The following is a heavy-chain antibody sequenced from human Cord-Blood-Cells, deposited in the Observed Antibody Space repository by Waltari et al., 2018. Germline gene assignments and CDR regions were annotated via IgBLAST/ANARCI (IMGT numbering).Heavy chain of an antibody. J-gene: IGHJ4*02. Sequence: EVQLVESGGGLVQPGRSLRLSCAASGFTFDDYAMHGVRQAPGKGLEWVSGISWNSGSIGYADSVKGRFTISRDNAKNSLYLQMNSLRAEDTALYYCAKDDLLEAYFDYWGQGTLVTVSS. CDR2: ISWNSGSI. V-gene: IGHV3-9*01. CDR1: GFTFDDYA. D-gene: IGHD2-21*01. CDR3: AKDDLLEAYFDY.